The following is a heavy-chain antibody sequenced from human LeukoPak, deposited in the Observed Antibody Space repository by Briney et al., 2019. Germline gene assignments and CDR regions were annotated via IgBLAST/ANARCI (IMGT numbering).Heavy chain of an antibody. CDR1: GGSISSYY. CDR3: ARDPGGDSGSYYYWFDP. Sequence: SETLSLTCTVSGGSISSYYWNWIRQPPGKGLEWIGYIYYSGITNYNPSLKSRVTISVDTSKNQFSLKLSSVTAADTAVYYCARDPGGDSGSYYYWFDPWGQGTLVTVSS. V-gene: IGHV4-59*01. D-gene: IGHD3-10*01. J-gene: IGHJ5*02. CDR2: IYYSGIT.